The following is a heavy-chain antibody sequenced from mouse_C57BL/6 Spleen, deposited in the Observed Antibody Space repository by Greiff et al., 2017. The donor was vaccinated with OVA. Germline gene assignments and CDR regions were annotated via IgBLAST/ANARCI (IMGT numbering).Heavy chain of an antibody. CDR3: TTSMTDDYPFAY. Sequence: EVQLQQSGAELVRPGASVKLSCTASGFNIKDYYMHWVKQRPEQGLEWIGRIDPEDGDTEYAPKFQGKATMTADTSSNTAYLQLSSLTSEDTAVYYCTTSMTDDYPFAYWGQGTLVTVSA. CDR1: GFNIKDYY. CDR2: IDPEDGDT. D-gene: IGHD2-4*01. V-gene: IGHV14-1*01. J-gene: IGHJ3*01.